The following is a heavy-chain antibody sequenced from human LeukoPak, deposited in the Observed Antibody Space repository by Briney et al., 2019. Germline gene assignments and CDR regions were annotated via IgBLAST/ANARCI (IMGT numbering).Heavy chain of an antibody. CDR3: ARSPSTYYYDSSGSYSSTPIKYYFDY. J-gene: IGHJ4*02. CDR2: INHSGST. V-gene: IGHV4-34*01. CDR1: GGSFSGYY. Sequence: SETLSLTCAVYGGSFSGYYWSWIRQPPGKGLEWIGEINHSGSTNYNPSLKSRVTISVDTSKNQFSLKLSSVTAADTAVYYCARSPSTYYYDSSGSYSSTPIKYYFDYWGQGTLVTVSS. D-gene: IGHD3-22*01.